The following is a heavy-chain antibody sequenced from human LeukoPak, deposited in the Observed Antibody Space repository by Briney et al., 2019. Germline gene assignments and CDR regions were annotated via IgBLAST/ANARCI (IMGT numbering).Heavy chain of an antibody. CDR1: GFTFSNYW. CDR2: INWNGGST. CDR3: ARDLQQWLVRDDAFDI. Sequence: TGGSLRLSCAASGFTFSNYWMNWVRQAPGKGLEWVSGINWNGGSTGYADSVKGRFTISRDNAKNSLYLQMNSLRAEDTALYYCARDLQQWLVRDDAFDIWGQGTMVTVSS. V-gene: IGHV3-20*04. D-gene: IGHD6-19*01. J-gene: IGHJ3*02.